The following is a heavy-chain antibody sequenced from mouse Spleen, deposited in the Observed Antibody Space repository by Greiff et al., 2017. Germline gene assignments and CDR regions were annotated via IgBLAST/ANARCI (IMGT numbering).Heavy chain of an antibody. CDR2: INPGSGGT. J-gene: IGHJ1*01. CDR1: GYAFTNYL. V-gene: IGHV1-54*01. CDR3: ARSYDGYYWYFDV. D-gene: IGHD2-3*01. Sequence: VQLQQSGAELVRPGTSVKVSCKASGYAFTNYLIEWVKQRPGQGLEWIGVINPGSGGTNYNEKFKGKATLTADKSSSTAYMQLSSLTSEDSAVYFCARSYDGYYWYFDVWGAGTTVTVSS.